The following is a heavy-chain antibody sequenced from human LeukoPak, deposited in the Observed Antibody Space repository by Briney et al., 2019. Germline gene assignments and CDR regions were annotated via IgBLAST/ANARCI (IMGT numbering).Heavy chain of an antibody. D-gene: IGHD2-15*01. V-gene: IGHV1-69*13. Sequence: SVQVSCKASGGTFSSYAISWVRQAPGQGLEWIGGVIPIFVTANYAQKFQGRVTITADESTSTAYMALSSLRSEDTGLDYCALSVCSGCSCYSPWFDPWGQGTLVSVSS. CDR2: VIPIFVTA. J-gene: IGHJ5*02. CDR1: GGTFSSYA. CDR3: ALSVCSGCSCYSPWFDP.